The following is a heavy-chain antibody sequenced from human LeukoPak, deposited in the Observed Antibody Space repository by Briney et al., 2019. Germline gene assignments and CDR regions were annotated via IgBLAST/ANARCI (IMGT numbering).Heavy chain of an antibody. J-gene: IGHJ5*02. CDR3: AKEGHPYCSSTSCYIFDP. CDR1: GFTVSSNY. Sequence: GGSLRLSCAASGFTVSSNYMSWVSQAPGKGLEWVSAISGSGGSTYYADSVKGRFTISRDNSKNTLYLQMNSLRAEDTAVYYCAKEGHPYCSSTSCYIFDPWGQGTLVTVSS. D-gene: IGHD2-2*02. CDR2: ISGSGGST. V-gene: IGHV3-23*01.